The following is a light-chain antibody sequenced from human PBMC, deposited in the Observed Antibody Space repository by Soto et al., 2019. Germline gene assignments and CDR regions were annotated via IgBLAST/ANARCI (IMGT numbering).Light chain of an antibody. CDR2: GAT. CDR3: KKHNDWPLT. CDR1: QSVSNN. J-gene: IGKJ4*01. V-gene: IGKV3-15*01. Sequence: EIVMTQSPATLSVSPGERVTLSCRASQSVSNNLAWYQQKPGQAPRLLIYGATATATGIPARFSGSESGTEFTLNISSLQSEDFAVYYCKKHNDWPLTFGGGTKVEIK.